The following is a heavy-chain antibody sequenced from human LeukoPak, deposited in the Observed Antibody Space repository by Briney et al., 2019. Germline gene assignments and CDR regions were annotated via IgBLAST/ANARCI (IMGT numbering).Heavy chain of an antibody. D-gene: IGHD3-9*01. Sequence: GGSLRLSCVASGFTFTNAWMTWVRQAPGKGLEWVGRIKSKTDGGTADYAPPVKGRFSISRDDSKNTLYLQMNSLRAEDTAVYYCARELSRLRYFDWLYEGVDYWGQGTLVTVSS. CDR1: GFTFTNAW. CDR2: IKSKTDGGTA. J-gene: IGHJ4*02. CDR3: ARELSRLRYFDWLYEGVDY. V-gene: IGHV3-15*01.